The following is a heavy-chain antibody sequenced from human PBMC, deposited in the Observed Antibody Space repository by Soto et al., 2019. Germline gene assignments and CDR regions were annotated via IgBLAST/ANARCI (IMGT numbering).Heavy chain of an antibody. V-gene: IGHV3-23*01. D-gene: IGHD3-10*01. J-gene: IGHJ2*01. Sequence: EVRLLEFGGGLVQPGGSLRLSCAGSGFTFINFAMNWVRQAPGKGLEWVSTISGGGDAAFFADSVRGRFTISRDNSKDTVTLQTNSLGVDDTAVYYCARKVPGSTSRPDYWYFDLWGRGTLVTVSS. CDR3: ARKVPGSTSRPDYWYFDL. CDR2: ISGGGDAA. CDR1: GFTFINFA.